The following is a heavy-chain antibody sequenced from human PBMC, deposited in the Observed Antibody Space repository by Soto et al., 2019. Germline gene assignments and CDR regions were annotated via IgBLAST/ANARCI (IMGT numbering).Heavy chain of an antibody. D-gene: IGHD1-1*01. J-gene: IGHJ4*02. V-gene: IGHV4-31*03. CDR1: GGSISSGGYY. Sequence: QVQLQESGPGLVKPSQTLSLTCTVSGGSISSGGYYWSWIRQHPGKGLEWIGYIYYSGSTYYNPSLKSRVXLXVXXSKNRSSLKLSSVTAADTAVYYCARWPQLDPRFDYWGQGTLVTVSS. CDR2: IYYSGST. CDR3: ARWPQLDPRFDY.